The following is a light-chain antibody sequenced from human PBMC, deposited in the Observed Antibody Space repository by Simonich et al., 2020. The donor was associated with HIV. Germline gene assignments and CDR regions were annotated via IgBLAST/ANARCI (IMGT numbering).Light chain of an antibody. CDR1: SSDGGGYNY. CDR3: SSYAGSNNVV. CDR2: EVS. J-gene: IGLJ2*01. V-gene: IGLV2-8*01. Sequence: QSALTQPPSASGSPGQSVTISCTGTSSDGGGYNYVSWYPRHPGKAPKLMIYEVSERPSGVPDRFSGSKSGNTASLTVSGLQAEDEADYYCSSYAGSNNVVFGGGTKLTVL.